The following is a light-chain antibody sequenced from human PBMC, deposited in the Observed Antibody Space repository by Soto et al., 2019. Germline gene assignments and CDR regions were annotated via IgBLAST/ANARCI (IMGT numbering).Light chain of an antibody. CDR3: QHYGNSPT. CDR2: GAS. V-gene: IGKV3-20*01. CDR1: QSVSSN. J-gene: IGKJ1*01. Sequence: EIVMTQSSPPLSLSPVGRGPLSLRASQSVSSNLAWYQQKPGQAPRLLIYGASRRATGIPDRFSGSGSGTDFTLSISRLEPEDFAVYWCQHYGNSPTFGQGTKVDI.